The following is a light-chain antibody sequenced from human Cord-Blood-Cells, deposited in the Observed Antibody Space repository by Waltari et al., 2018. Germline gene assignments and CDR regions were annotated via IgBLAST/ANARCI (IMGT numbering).Light chain of an antibody. CDR2: DVS. CDR3: CSYAGSYTDV. CDR1: SSDVGGYNY. V-gene: IGLV2-11*01. Sequence: QSALTQPRSVSGSPGQSVTISCTGTSSDVGGYNYVSWYQQPPGKAPKLMIYDVSKRPSGAPDRFSGSKSGNTASLTISRLQAEDEADYYCCSYAGSYTDVFGTGTKVTVL. J-gene: IGLJ1*01.